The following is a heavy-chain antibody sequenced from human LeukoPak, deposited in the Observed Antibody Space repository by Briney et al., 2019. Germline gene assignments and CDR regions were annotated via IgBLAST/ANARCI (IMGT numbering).Heavy chain of an antibody. CDR2: ISSSSSTI. CDR3: ARDFEYGSGSYYRDAFDI. Sequence: PGGALRLSCAASGFTFSSYSMNWVRQAPGKGLEWVSYISSSSSTIYYADSVKGRFTISRDNAKNSLYLQTNSLRDEDTAVYYCARDFEYGSGSYYRDAFDIWGQGTMVTVSS. D-gene: IGHD3-10*01. CDR1: GFTFSSYS. J-gene: IGHJ3*02. V-gene: IGHV3-48*02.